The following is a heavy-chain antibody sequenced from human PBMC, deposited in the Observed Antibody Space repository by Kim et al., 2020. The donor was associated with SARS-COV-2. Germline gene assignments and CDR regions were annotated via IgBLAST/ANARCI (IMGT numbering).Heavy chain of an antibody. Sequence: SETLSLTCTVSGGSISSYYWSWIRQPPGKGLEWIGYIYYSGSTNYNPSLKSRVTISVDTSKNQFSLKLSSVTAADTAVYYCARVPGWSKYDFWSGYYPSDAFDIWGQGTMVTVSS. D-gene: IGHD3-3*01. CDR3: ARVPGWSKYDFWSGYYPSDAFDI. V-gene: IGHV4-59*13. CDR1: GGSISSYY. CDR2: IYYSGST. J-gene: IGHJ3*02.